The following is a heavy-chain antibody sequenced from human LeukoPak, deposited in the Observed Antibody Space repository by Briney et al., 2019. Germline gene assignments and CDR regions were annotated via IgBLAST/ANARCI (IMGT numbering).Heavy chain of an antibody. D-gene: IGHD1-1*01. CDR2: ITSSSSYV. Sequence: GGAPRLSCEGSWFTFRTYNKNWGRHAPGERVAWVSSITSSSSYVFYADSVKGRFTISRDNAKNSLYLQMNSLRAEDTALYYCAKGNWNDVPFFDYWGQGTLVTVSS. CDR3: AKGNWNDVPFFDY. CDR1: WFTFRTYN. V-gene: IGHV3-21*04. J-gene: IGHJ4*02.